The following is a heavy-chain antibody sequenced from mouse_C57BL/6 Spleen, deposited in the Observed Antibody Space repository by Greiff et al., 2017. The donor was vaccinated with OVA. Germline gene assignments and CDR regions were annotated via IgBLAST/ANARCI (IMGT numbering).Heavy chain of an antibody. Sequence: QVQLQQSGAELVRPGASVTLSCKASGYTFTDYEMNWVKQTPGHGLEWIGAIDPETGGTAYNQKFKGKAILTADKSSSTAYMELRSLTSEDSAVYDCTRREWLLRLYYAMDYWGKGTSVTVAS. CDR1: GYTFTDYE. CDR3: TRREWLLRLYYAMDY. V-gene: IGHV1-15*01. CDR2: IDPETGGT. D-gene: IGHD2-3*01. J-gene: IGHJ4*01.